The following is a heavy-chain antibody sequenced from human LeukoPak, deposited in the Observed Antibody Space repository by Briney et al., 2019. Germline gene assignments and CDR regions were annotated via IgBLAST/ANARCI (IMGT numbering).Heavy chain of an antibody. Sequence: GGSLRLSCAASGFTFSSHWMHWVRQAPGKGLVWVSRINSDESSTSYADSVKGRFTISRDNAKNTLYLQMNSLRAEDTAVYYCASYGDYLYYWGQGTLVTVSS. J-gene: IGHJ4*02. CDR2: INSDESST. V-gene: IGHV3-74*01. D-gene: IGHD4-17*01. CDR3: ASYGDYLYY. CDR1: GFTFSSHW.